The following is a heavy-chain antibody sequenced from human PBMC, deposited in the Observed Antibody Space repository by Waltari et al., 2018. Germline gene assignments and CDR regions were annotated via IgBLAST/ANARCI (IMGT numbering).Heavy chain of an antibody. CDR3: ARERSLLWFGDAKTHYYYMDV. J-gene: IGHJ6*03. V-gene: IGHV4-59*01. CDR2: IYYSGST. Sequence: QVQLQESGPGLVKPSETLSLTCTVSGGSTSSYYWSWIRQPPGQGLEWIGYIYYSGSTNYNPSLKSRVTISVDTSKNQFSLKLSSVTAADTAVYYCARERSLLWFGDAKTHYYYMDVWGKGTTVTVSS. D-gene: IGHD3-10*01. CDR1: GGSTSSYY.